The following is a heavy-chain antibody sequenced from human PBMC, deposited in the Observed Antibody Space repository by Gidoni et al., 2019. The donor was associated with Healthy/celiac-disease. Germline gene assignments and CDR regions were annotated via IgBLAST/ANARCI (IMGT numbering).Heavy chain of an antibody. V-gene: IGHV4-34*01. J-gene: IGHJ5*02. CDR1: GGSFSGYY. D-gene: IGHD5-18*01. Sequence: QVQLQQWGAGLLKPSETLSLTCAVYGGSFSGYYWSWIRQPPGKGLEWIGEINHSGSTNYNPSLKSRVTISVDTSKNQFSLKLSSVTAADTAVYYCARGGDVDTAMVSWFDPWGQGTLVTVSS. CDR3: ARGGDVDTAMVSWFDP. CDR2: INHSGST.